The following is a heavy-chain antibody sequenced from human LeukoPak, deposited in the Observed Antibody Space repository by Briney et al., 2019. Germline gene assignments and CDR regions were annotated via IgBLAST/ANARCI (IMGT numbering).Heavy chain of an antibody. Sequence: SETLSLTCTVSGGSISSGDYYWSWIRQPPGKGLEWIAYMYYSGSTYYNPSLKSRVTMSADTSKNQLSLKLSSVTAADTAVYYCAVNSGYDNYYYYGMDVWGQGTTVTVSS. J-gene: IGHJ6*02. D-gene: IGHD5-12*01. CDR2: MYYSGST. CDR1: GGSISSGDYY. CDR3: AVNSGYDNYYYYGMDV. V-gene: IGHV4-30-4*01.